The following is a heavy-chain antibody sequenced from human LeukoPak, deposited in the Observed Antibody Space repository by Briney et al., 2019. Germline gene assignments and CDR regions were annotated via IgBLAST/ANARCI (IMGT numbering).Heavy chain of an antibody. CDR2: ISAQNGDT. Sequence: VSVKVSCKTSGYSFSKFGISWVRQAPGQGLEWMGWISAQNGDTYYAQQVQGRVTMTTDTSTGTAYMELKSLTSDDTAVYYCVREPAGYSSTWPYDYWGQGTLVTVSS. CDR1: GYSFSKFG. CDR3: VREPAGYSSTWPYDY. D-gene: IGHD6-13*01. J-gene: IGHJ4*02. V-gene: IGHV1-18*01.